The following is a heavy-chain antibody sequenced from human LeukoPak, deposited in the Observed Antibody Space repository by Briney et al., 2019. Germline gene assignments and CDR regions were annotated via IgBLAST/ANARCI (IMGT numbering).Heavy chain of an antibody. CDR3: ARSPDYYDSSGYYYFDY. CDR1: GYTFTIYG. Sequence: ASVTVSFTASGYTFTIYGISWVRQAPGQGLEWMGWISAYNGNTNYAQKLQGRVTMTTDTSTSTAYMELRSLRSDDTAVYYCARSPDYYDSSGYYYFDYWGQGTLVTVSS. CDR2: ISAYNGNT. V-gene: IGHV1-18*01. D-gene: IGHD3-22*01. J-gene: IGHJ4*02.